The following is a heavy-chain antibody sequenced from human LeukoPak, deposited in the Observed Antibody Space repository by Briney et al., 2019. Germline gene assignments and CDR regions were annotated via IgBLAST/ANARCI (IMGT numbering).Heavy chain of an antibody. V-gene: IGHV1-69*13. Sequence: SVKVSCKASGGTFSSYAISWVRQAPGQGLEWMGGIIPIFGTASYAQKFQGRVTITADESTSTAYMELSSLRSEDTAVYYCARDLRGSYYDFWSGYQEWWFDPWGQGTLVTVSS. J-gene: IGHJ5*02. CDR2: IIPIFGTA. CDR1: GGTFSSYA. CDR3: ARDLRGSYYDFWSGYQEWWFDP. D-gene: IGHD3-3*01.